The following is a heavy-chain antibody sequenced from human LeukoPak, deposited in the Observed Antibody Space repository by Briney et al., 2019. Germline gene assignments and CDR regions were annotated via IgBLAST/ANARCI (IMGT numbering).Heavy chain of an antibody. CDR2: INHSGST. Sequence: SETLSLTCAVYGGSFSGYYWSWIRQPPGKGLEWIGEINHSGSTNYNPSLKCRVTISVDTSKNQFSLKLSSVTAADTAVYYCARGVATRSYYYYYCGMDVWGQGTAVTVSS. CDR1: GGSFSGYY. CDR3: ARGVATRSYYYYYCGMDV. J-gene: IGHJ6*02. V-gene: IGHV4-34*01. D-gene: IGHD5-12*01.